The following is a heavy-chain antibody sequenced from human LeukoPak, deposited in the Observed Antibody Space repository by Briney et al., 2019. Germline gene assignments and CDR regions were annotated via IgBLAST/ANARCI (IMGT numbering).Heavy chain of an antibody. J-gene: IGHJ4*02. CDR1: GYTFTGYY. CDR3: ARDPWPNDYGDYESFDY. Sequence: GASVKVSCKASGYTFTGYYIHWVRQAPGQGLEWMGRINPGSGGTNYAQKFQGRVAMTRDTSISTAYMELSRLRSDDTAVYYCARDPWPNDYGDYESFDYWGQGTLVTVSS. V-gene: IGHV1-2*06. CDR2: INPGSGGT. D-gene: IGHD4-17*01.